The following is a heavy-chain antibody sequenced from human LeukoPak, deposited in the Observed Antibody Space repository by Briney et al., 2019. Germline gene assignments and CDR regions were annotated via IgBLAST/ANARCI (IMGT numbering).Heavy chain of an antibody. Sequence: GRSLRLSCAASGFTFSSYGMHWVRQAPGKGLEWVATIWYDGGNKYYADSVKGRFTISRDNSKNTLYLQMSSLRAEDTAVYYCARAAGAGSDAFAFWGQGTMVTVSS. D-gene: IGHD6-13*01. V-gene: IGHV3-33*01. CDR3: ARAAGAGSDAFAF. CDR1: GFTFSSYG. J-gene: IGHJ3*01. CDR2: IWYDGGNK.